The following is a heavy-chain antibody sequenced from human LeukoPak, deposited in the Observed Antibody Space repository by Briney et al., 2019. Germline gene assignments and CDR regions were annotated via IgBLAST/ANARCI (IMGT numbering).Heavy chain of an antibody. J-gene: IGHJ3*02. CDR3: AKAPYYGDYALNAFDI. V-gene: IGHV3-23*01. CDR2: ISGSGGST. D-gene: IGHD4-17*01. Sequence: GGSLRLSCAASGFTFSSYAMSWVRQAPGEGVEWVSAISGSGGSTYYADSVKGRFTISRDNSKNTLYLQMNSLRAEDTAVYYCAKAPYYGDYALNAFDIWGQGAMVTVSS. CDR1: GFTFSSYA.